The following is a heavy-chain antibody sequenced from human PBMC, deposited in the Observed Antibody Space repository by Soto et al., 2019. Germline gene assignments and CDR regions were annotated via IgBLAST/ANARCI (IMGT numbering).Heavy chain of an antibody. V-gene: IGHV4-39*07. CDR2: IYYSGST. CDR1: GGSISSSSYY. J-gene: IGHJ4*02. Sequence: PSETLSLTCTVSGGSISSSSYYWGWIRQPPGKGLECIGSIYYSGSTYYNPSLKSRVTISVDTSKNQFSLKLSSVTAADTAVYYCARGTDRPDGVIVTGGTPNFDYWGQGTLVTVSS. CDR3: ARGTDRPDGVIVTGGTPNFDY. D-gene: IGHD3-16*02.